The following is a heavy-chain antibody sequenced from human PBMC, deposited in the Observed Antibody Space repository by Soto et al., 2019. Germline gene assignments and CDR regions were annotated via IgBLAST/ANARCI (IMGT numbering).Heavy chain of an antibody. D-gene: IGHD6-19*01. CDR2: IYPGDSDT. Sequence: GESLKISCKGSGYSFTGYWIGWVRQMPGKGLEWMGIIYPGDSDTRYSPSFQGQVTISADKSISTAYLQWSSLKASDTAMYYCARRTRGDSSGWPNYYYYGMDVWGQGTTVTVSS. CDR3: ARRTRGDSSGWPNYYYYGMDV. CDR1: GYSFTGYW. V-gene: IGHV5-51*01. J-gene: IGHJ6*02.